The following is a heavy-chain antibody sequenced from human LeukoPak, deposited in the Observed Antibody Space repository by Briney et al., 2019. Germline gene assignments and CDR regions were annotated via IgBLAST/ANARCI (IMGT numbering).Heavy chain of an antibody. CDR3: AREGDSSGWYTSFDY. CDR1: GFTFSSYW. V-gene: IGHV3-7*01. J-gene: IGHJ4*02. D-gene: IGHD6-19*01. Sequence: GGSLRLSCAASGFTFSSYWMSWVRQAPGKGLEWVANIKQDGSEEYYVDSVKGRFTISRDNAKNSLYLQMNSLRAEDTAVYYCAREGDSSGWYTSFDYWGQGTLVTVSS. CDR2: IKQDGSEE.